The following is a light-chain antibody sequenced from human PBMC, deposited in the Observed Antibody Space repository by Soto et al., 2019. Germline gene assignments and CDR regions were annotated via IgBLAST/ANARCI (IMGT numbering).Light chain of an antibody. CDR3: HQRQSWPRT. CDR1: QSVASSY. CDR2: SAS. Sequence: EVVLTQSPGTLSLSPGERVTLSCRASQSVASSYLAWYQQKPGRAPRLLFYSASSRATGIPDRFSGSGSGTDFTLTISRLEPEDFAVYYCHQRQSWPRTFGQGTKVEIK. J-gene: IGKJ1*01. V-gene: IGKV3-20*01.